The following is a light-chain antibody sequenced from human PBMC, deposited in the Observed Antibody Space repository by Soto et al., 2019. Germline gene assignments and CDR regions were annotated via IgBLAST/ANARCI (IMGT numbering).Light chain of an antibody. J-gene: IGKJ3*01. CDR2: DAA. V-gene: IGKV1-39*01. Sequence: DIQMTQSPYSLSASVGDSVTITCRASQNIRTYLNWYQQKPGKAPKLLMFDAASLQSGVPSRFSGSGSRTDFTLTITSLQPEDFATYYCQQTSSAPFTFGPGTKVDIK. CDR1: QNIRTY. CDR3: QQTSSAPFT.